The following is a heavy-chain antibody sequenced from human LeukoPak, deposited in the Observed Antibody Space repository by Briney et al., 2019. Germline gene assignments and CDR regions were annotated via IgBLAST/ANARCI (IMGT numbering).Heavy chain of an antibody. D-gene: IGHD2-15*01. J-gene: IGHJ3*02. Sequence: ASETLSLTCTVSGGSINSGTDYWSWIRQPAGKGLEWIGHTFSSGSTNYNPSLKSRVTISVDTSKNQFSLSLTSVTAADTAIYYCAKTWSGTFHIRAQGTMVTVSS. CDR2: TFSSGST. CDR3: AKTWSGTFHI. V-gene: IGHV4-61*09. CDR1: GGSINSGTDY.